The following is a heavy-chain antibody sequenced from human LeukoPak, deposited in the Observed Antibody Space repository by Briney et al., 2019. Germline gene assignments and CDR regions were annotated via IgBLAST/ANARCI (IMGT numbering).Heavy chain of an antibody. CDR2: IWYDGSNK. CDR3: AREDYDILTGYYDAGDNWFDP. J-gene: IGHJ5*02. CDR1: GFTFSSYG. V-gene: IGHV3-33*01. D-gene: IGHD3-9*01. Sequence: GGSLRLSCAASGFTFSSYGMHWVRQAPGKGLEWVAVIWYDGSNKYYADSVKGRFTISRDNSKNTLYLQMNSLRAEDTAVYYCAREDYDILTGYYDAGDNWFDPWGQGTLVTVSS.